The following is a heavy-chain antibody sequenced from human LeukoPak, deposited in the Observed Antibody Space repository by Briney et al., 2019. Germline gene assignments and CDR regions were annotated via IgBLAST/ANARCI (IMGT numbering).Heavy chain of an antibody. Sequence: PGRSLRLSCAASGFTFSSYGMHWVRQAPGKGLEWVAVISYDGSNKYYADSLKGRFTISRDNSKNTLYLQMNSLRAEDTAVYYCARAPVRAAVDLTNFDYWGQGTLVTVSS. V-gene: IGHV3-30*19. J-gene: IGHJ4*02. CDR3: ARAPVRAAVDLTNFDY. D-gene: IGHD1-26*01. CDR2: ISYDGSNK. CDR1: GFTFSSYG.